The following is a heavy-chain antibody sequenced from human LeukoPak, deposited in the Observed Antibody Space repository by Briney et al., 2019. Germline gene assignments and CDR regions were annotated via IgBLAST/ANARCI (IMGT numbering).Heavy chain of an antibody. Sequence: PGGSLRLSCTASGFTFGDYAMSWVRQAPGKGLEWVRFIRSKAYGGTTEYAASVKGRFTISRDDSKSIAYLQMNSLKTEDTAVYYCTRSSAAAGYFQHWGQGPLVTVSS. CDR2: IRSKAYGGTT. CDR1: GFTFGDYA. D-gene: IGHD6-13*01. CDR3: TRSSAAAGYFQH. J-gene: IGHJ1*01. V-gene: IGHV3-49*04.